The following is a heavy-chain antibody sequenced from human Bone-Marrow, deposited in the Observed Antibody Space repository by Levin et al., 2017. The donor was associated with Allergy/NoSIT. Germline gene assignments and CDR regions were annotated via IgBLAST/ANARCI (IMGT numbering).Heavy chain of an antibody. D-gene: IGHD3-16*02. CDR2: IRNKAHGGTT. Sequence: GGSLRLSCTGSGFTFGDYAMSWVRQAPGKGLEWVGFIRNKAHGGTTEYAASVKGRLTISRDDSKSIAYLPMNSLKTEDTAVYYCARGGPPNYDYNWGSYRDGYFDYWGQGTLVTVSS. J-gene: IGHJ4*02. CDR3: ARGGPPNYDYNWGSYRDGYFDY. CDR1: GFTFGDYA. V-gene: IGHV3-49*04.